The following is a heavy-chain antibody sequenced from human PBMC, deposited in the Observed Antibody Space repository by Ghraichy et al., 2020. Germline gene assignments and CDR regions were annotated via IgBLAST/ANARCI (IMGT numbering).Heavy chain of an antibody. CDR3: AKKGGDFWSGYYRNFDY. D-gene: IGHD3-3*01. V-gene: IGHV3-23*01. J-gene: IGHJ4*02. Sequence: GESLNISCAASGFTFSTYAMSWVRQAPGKGLEWVSAISGSGSGTYYADSVKGRFTISRDNSKNTLYLQMSSLRAEDTAIYYCAKKGGDFWSGYYRNFDYWGQGTLVTVSS. CDR2: ISGSGSGT. CDR1: GFTFSTYA.